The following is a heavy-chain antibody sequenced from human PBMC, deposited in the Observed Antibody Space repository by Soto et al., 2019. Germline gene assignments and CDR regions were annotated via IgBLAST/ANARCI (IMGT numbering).Heavy chain of an antibody. V-gene: IGHV1-3*05. J-gene: IGHJ4*02. CDR3: ARSIVVVTALDY. Sequence: QVQLVQSGAEEKKPGASVKVSCKASGYTFTSYAMHWVRQAPGQRLEGMGWINAGNGNTKYSPKFQGRVTITRDTSASTAYMELRSLRSEDTAVYYCARSIVVVTALDYWGQGTLVTVSS. CDR2: INAGNGNT. D-gene: IGHD2-21*02. CDR1: GYTFTSYA.